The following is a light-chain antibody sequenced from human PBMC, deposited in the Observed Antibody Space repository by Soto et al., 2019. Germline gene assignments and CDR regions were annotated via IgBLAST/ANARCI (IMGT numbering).Light chain of an antibody. J-gene: IGKJ3*01. Sequence: DIQMTQSPSSLSASVGDRVTMTCRASQPISIYLNWYQRKPGKAPKILIYAASRLRSGVPSRFSADGSGTDFTLTISSLQPEDFATYYCLQSSSTPPFTFGPGTKVDLK. V-gene: IGKV1-39*01. CDR3: LQSSSTPPFT. CDR2: AAS. CDR1: QPISIY.